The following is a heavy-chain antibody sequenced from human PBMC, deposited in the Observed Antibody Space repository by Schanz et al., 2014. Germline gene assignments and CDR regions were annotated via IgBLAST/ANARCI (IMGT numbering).Heavy chain of an antibody. J-gene: IGHJ4*02. Sequence: EVQLLESGGGLVQPGGSLRLSCAASGFTFENYALTWVRQVPGKGLEWVSRINWSDGGSTGYADSVRGRFTISRDNAKNSLYLQMTSLRAEDTGLYFCARGGSGSHYRLDYWGQGTLVTVSS. CDR2: INWSDGGST. CDR1: GFTFENYA. CDR3: ARGGSGSHYRLDY. D-gene: IGHD1-26*01. V-gene: IGHV3-20*04.